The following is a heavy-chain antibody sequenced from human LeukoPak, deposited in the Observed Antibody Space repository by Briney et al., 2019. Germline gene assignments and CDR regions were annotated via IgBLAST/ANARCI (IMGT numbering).Heavy chain of an antibody. CDR3: ASLGFVVVVAAIGI. D-gene: IGHD2-15*01. Sequence: PSETLSLTCAVSGYSISSGYYWGWIRQPPGKGQVWIGSIYHSGSTYYNPSLKSRVTISVDTSKNQFSLKLSSVTAADTAVYYCASLGFVVVVAAIGIWGQGTMVTVSS. CDR2: IYHSGST. V-gene: IGHV4-38-2*01. CDR1: GYSISSGYY. J-gene: IGHJ3*02.